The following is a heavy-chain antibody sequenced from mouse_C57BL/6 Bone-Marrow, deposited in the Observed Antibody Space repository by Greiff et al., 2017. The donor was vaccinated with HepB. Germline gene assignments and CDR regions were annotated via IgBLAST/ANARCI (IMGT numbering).Heavy chain of an antibody. CDR2: IYPRSGNT. V-gene: IGHV1-81*01. CDR1: GYTFTSYG. J-gene: IGHJ4*01. Sequence: VQGVESGAELARPGASVKLSCKASGYTFTSYGISWVKQRTGQGLEWIGEIYPRSGNTYYNEKFKGKATLTADKSSSTAYMELRSLTSEDSAVYFCARGSYSPRAMDYWGQGTSVTVSS. CDR3: ARGSYSPRAMDY. D-gene: IGHD2-12*01.